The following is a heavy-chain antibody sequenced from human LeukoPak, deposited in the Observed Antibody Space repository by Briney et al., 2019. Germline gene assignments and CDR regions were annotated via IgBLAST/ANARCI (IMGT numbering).Heavy chain of an antibody. D-gene: IGHD4-17*01. CDR1: GGSISSYY. J-gene: IGHJ4*02. CDR2: IYYSGST. V-gene: IGHV4-59*01. CDR3: ARAAPYGYYFDY. Sequence: SETLSLTCTVSGGSISSYYWSWIRQPPGKGLEWIGYIYYSGSTNYNPSLKSRVTISVDTSKNQFSLKLSSVTAADTAVYYCARAAPYGYYFDYWGQGTLVTVSS.